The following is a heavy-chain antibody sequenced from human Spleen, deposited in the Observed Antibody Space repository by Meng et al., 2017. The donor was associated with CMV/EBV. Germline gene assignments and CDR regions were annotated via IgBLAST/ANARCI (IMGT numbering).Heavy chain of an antibody. D-gene: IGHD3-16*01. Sequence: SETLSLTCTVSGYSISSGYYWSWIRQPPGKGLEWIGYIYYSGSTKYNPFLKSRVTISIDTSKNQFSLKLSSVTAADTAVYYCAREWGQHLDYWGQGTLVTVSS. CDR3: AREWGQHLDY. CDR1: GYSISSGYY. V-gene: IGHV4-61*01. J-gene: IGHJ4*02. CDR2: IYYSGST.